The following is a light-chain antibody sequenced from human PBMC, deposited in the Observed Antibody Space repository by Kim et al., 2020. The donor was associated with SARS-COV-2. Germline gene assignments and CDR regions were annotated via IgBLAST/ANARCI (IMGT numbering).Light chain of an antibody. J-gene: IGLJ7*01. Sequence: AAVKLTCTLSSGHSSYAIAWHQQQPEKGPRYLMKLNSDGSHSKGDGIPDRFSGSSSGAERYLTISSLQSEDEADYYGQTWGTGIAVFGGGTQLTVL. CDR1: SGHSSYA. V-gene: IGLV4-69*01. CDR3: QTWGTGIAV. CDR2: LNSDGSH.